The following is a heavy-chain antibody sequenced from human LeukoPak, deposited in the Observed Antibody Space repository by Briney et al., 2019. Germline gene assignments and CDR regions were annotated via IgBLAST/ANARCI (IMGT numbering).Heavy chain of an antibody. Sequence: ASVKVSCKASGYTFTGYYMHWVRQAPGQGLEWMGWINPNSGGTNYAQNFQGRVTTTRDTSISTAYMELSRLRSDDTAVYYCARDDQGYCSSTSCYSLDYWGQGTLVTVSS. CDR1: GYTFTGYY. J-gene: IGHJ4*02. V-gene: IGHV1-2*02. CDR3: ARDDQGYCSSTSCYSLDY. D-gene: IGHD2-2*01. CDR2: INPNSGGT.